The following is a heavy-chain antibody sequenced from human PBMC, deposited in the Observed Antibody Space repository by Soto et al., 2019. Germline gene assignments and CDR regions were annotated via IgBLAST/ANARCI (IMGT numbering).Heavy chain of an antibody. J-gene: IGHJ1*01. Sequence: EVQLVESGGGLVQPGRSLRLSCAASGFTFDDYAMHWVRQAPGKGLEWVSGISWNGGSIGYADSVKGRFTISRDNAKNSLYLQMNSLRAEDTALYYCAKGPSIQWFGDKYFQHWGQGNLVNVSS. CDR1: GFTFDDYA. CDR2: ISWNGGSI. V-gene: IGHV3-9*01. CDR3: AKGPSIQWFGDKYFQH. D-gene: IGHD3-10*01.